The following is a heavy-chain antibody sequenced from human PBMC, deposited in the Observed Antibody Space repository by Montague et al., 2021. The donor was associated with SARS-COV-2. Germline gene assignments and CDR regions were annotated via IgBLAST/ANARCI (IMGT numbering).Heavy chain of an antibody. D-gene: IGHD3-16*01. J-gene: IGHJ6*02. CDR1: GFSLSTSGMC. Sequence: PALVKPTQTLTLTCTFSGFSLSTSGMCVSWIRQPPGKALEWLARIDWDDDKYYSTSLKTRLTISKDTSKNQVVLTMTNMDPVGTATYYCARTARTDYTGYYYYAMDVWGQGTTVTVSS. CDR2: IDWDDDK. CDR3: ARTARTDYTGYYYYAMDV. V-gene: IGHV2-70*11.